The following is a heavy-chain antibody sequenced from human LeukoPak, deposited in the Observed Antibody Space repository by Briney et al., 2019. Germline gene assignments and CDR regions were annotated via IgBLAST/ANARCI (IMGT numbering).Heavy chain of an antibody. Sequence: GGSLRLSCAASGFTFSSCAMHWVRQAPGKGLEWVAVISYDGSNKYYADSVKGRFTISRDNSKNTLYLQMNSLRAEDTAVYYCARGVTNYYYYGMDVWGQGTTVTVSS. CDR1: GFTFSSCA. CDR3: ARGVTNYYYYGMDV. CDR2: ISYDGSNK. V-gene: IGHV3-30-3*01. J-gene: IGHJ6*02.